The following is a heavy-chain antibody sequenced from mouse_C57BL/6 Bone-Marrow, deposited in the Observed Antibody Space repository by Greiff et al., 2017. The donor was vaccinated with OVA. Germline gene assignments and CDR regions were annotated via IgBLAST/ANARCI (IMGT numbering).Heavy chain of an antibody. Sequence: QVQLQQPGAELVKPGASVKMSCKASGYTFTSYWLTWVKQRPGQGLEWIGDLYPGSGSTNYNEKFKSKATLTVDTSSSTAYMQLSSLTSEDSAVYYCARAGYSAWFAYWGQGTLVTVSA. CDR2: LYPGSGST. V-gene: IGHV1-55*01. CDR3: ARAGYSAWFAY. CDR1: GYTFTSYW. J-gene: IGHJ3*01. D-gene: IGHD2-3*01.